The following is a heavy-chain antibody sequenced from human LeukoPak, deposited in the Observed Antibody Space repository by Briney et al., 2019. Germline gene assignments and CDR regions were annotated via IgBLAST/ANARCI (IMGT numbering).Heavy chain of an antibody. Sequence: PGGSLRLSCAASGFTFSSYAMSWVRQAPGGGLEWVSVISASGGNTYYADSVKGRFTISRDNSKNTLYLQMNSLRAEDTAVYYCAKENHGIVGATTLIDYWGPGTLVTVSS. CDR1: GFTFSSYA. CDR2: ISASGGNT. J-gene: IGHJ4*02. V-gene: IGHV3-23*01. CDR3: AKENHGIVGATTLIDY. D-gene: IGHD1-26*01.